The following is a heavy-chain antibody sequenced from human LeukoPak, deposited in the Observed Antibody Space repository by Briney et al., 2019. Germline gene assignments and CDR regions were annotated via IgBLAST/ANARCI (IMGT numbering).Heavy chain of an antibody. CDR3: AKDGSGTSYYYYYMDV. J-gene: IGHJ6*03. V-gene: IGHV3-23*01. Sequence: GGSLRLSCAASGFTFSSYAMSWVRQAPGKGLEWVSAISGSGGSIDYADSVKGRFTISRDNSKNTLYLHMNSLRAEDTAIYYCAKDGSGTSYYYYYMDVWGKGTTVTVSS. CDR2: ISGSGGSI. D-gene: IGHD3-10*01. CDR1: GFTFSSYA.